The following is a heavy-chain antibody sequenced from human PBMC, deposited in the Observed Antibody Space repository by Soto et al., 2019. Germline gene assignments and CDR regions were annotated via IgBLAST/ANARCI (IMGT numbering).Heavy chain of an antibody. V-gene: IGHV4-4*02. J-gene: IGHJ6*02. CDR2: IYHSGST. CDR3: ARVRGTTGMVDYYYGMDV. D-gene: IGHD1-1*01. CDR1: GGSISSSNW. Sequence: SETLSLTCAVSGGSISSSNWWGWVRQPPGKGLEWIGEIYHSGSTNYNPSLKSRVTISVDKSKNQFSLKLSSVTAADTAVYYCARVRGTTGMVDYYYGMDVWGRGTTVT.